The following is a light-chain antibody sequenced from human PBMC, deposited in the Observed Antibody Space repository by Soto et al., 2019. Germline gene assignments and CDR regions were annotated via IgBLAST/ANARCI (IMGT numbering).Light chain of an antibody. V-gene: IGLV1-44*01. CDR2: NNN. Sequence: QSVLTQPPSASGTPEQRVTISCSGGSSNIGTNAVNWYQQLLGTAPKLLIYNNNQRPSGVPDRLSGSKSGTSASLAISGLQSEDEADYYCAAWDDSLNGYVFGTGTKVTVL. J-gene: IGLJ1*01. CDR3: AAWDDSLNGYV. CDR1: SSNIGTNA.